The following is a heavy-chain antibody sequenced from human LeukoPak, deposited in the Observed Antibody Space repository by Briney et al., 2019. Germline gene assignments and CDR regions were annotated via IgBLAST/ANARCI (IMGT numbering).Heavy chain of an antibody. CDR2: IYYSGST. Sequence: SETLSLTCTVSGVSITSSSYYWAWIRQSPGKGLEWIGSIYYSGSTYFNPSLKSRVTMSVDTSENQFSLKLSSVTAADTAVYYCARGLGVAVAALFDYWGQGTLVTVSS. J-gene: IGHJ4*02. D-gene: IGHD6-19*01. CDR3: ARGLGVAVAALFDY. V-gene: IGHV4-39*01. CDR1: GVSITSSSYY.